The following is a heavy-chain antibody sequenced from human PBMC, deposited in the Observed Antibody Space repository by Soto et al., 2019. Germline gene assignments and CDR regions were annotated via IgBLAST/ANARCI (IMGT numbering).Heavy chain of an antibody. CDR1: GGSISSYY. V-gene: IGHV4-59*01. D-gene: IGHD1-7*01. CDR3: ARAEAGTTTYYYYYYMDV. J-gene: IGHJ6*03. CDR2: IYYSGST. Sequence: SETLSLTCTVSGGSISSYYWSWIRQPPGKGLEWIGYIYYSGSTNYNPSLKSRVTISVDTSKNQFSLKLSSVTAADTAVYYCARAEAGTTTYYYYYYMDVWGKGTTVTVSS.